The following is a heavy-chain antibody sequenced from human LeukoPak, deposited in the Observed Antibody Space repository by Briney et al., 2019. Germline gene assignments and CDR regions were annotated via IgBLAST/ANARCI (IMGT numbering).Heavy chain of an antibody. J-gene: IGHJ4*02. D-gene: IGHD5-12*01. CDR3: ARGFSGYDNGDYFDY. CDR1: GVSISSGGYS. V-gene: IGHV4-30-2*01. CDR2: IYHSGST. Sequence: SQTLSLTCAVSGVSISSGGYSWSWLRQPPGKGLEWIGYIYHSGSTYYNPSLKRRVTISVDRSKNQFSLKLSSVTAADTAVYYCARGFSGYDNGDYFDYWGQGTLVTVSS.